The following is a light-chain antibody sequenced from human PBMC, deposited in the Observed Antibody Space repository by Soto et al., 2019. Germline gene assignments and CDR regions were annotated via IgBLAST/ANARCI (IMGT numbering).Light chain of an antibody. CDR2: GAA. Sequence: EILMTQSPVTLSVSPGERAALSCRASQSISSNVAWYQQKPGQAPRLLIYGAAARATGIPARFSGSGSGTEFTLTISSLQSEDFAVYYCQQYSNWPLTVGGGTKVEIK. V-gene: IGKV3-15*01. CDR3: QQYSNWPLT. J-gene: IGKJ4*01. CDR1: QSISSN.